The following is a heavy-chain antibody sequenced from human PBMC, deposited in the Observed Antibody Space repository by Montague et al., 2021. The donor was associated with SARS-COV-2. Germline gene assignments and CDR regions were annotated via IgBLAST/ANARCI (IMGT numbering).Heavy chain of an antibody. CDR2: VYYRGNT. CDR3: ARHYDHSSRVDS. CDR1: GGSISSDY. Sequence: SETLSLTCTVSGGSISSDYWTWIRQPPGKGLEWIGFVYYRGNTYXNPSFMCRVTISVDTSSNHFSLTLSSVTAADTAIYYCARHYDHSSRVDSWGQGTLVTVSS. J-gene: IGHJ4*02. D-gene: IGHD3-16*01. V-gene: IGHV4-59*08.